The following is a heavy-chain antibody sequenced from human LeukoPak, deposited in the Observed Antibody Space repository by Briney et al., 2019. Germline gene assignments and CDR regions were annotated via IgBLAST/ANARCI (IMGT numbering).Heavy chain of an antibody. V-gene: IGHV5-51*01. J-gene: IGHJ4*02. D-gene: IGHD3-9*01. CDR1: GYSFTSYW. CDR3: ARQVDILTGYYSLDY. Sequence: GESLQISCKGSGYSFTSYWIGWVRQMPGKGLERMGIIYPGDSDTRYSPSFQGQVTISADKSISTAYLQWSSLKASDTAMYYCARQVDILTGYYSLDYWGQGTLVTVSS. CDR2: IYPGDSDT.